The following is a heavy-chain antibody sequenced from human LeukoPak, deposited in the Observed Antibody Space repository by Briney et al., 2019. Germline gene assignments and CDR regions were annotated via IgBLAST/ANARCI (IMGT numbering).Heavy chain of an antibody. D-gene: IGHD3-10*01. J-gene: IGHJ5*02. Sequence: SETLSLTCTVSGGSISSYYWSWIRQPAGKGLEWIGRIYTSGSTSYNPSLKSRVTMSVDTSKNQFSLKLSSVTAADTAVYYCAREWDVLLWFGELSRVSNWFDPWGQGTLVTVSS. CDR1: GGSISSYY. CDR3: AREWDVLLWFGELSRVSNWFDP. CDR2: IYTSGST. V-gene: IGHV4-4*07.